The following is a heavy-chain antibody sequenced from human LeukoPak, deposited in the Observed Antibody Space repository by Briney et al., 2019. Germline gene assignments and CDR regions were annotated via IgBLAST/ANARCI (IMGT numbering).Heavy chain of an antibody. CDR2: IYHSGST. Sequence: SETLSLTCAVSGGSISSSNWWSWVRQPPGKGLEWIGEIYHSGSTNYNPSLKSRVTISVDKSKNQFSLKLSSVTAADTAVYYCARGTSDSSSRYFDYWGQGTLVTVSS. J-gene: IGHJ4*02. V-gene: IGHV4-4*02. CDR1: GGSISSSNW. CDR3: ARGTSDSSSRYFDY. D-gene: IGHD6-13*01.